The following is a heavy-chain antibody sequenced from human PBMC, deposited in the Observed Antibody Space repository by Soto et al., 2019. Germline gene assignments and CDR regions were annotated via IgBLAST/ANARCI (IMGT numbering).Heavy chain of an antibody. Sequence: QVQLVQSGAEVKKPGASVTVSCKTSGYTFSNYGINWVRQAPGKGLEWMGWISGYNGNTNYAQTGQGRGTMTSDTSTCTGYMELRSLKPDDTAIYYCSRFIMVGGWFDPNYYHGMDVWGQGTTVTVSS. CDR2: ISGYNGNT. V-gene: IGHV1-18*01. CDR1: GYTFSNYG. D-gene: IGHD6-19*01. CDR3: SRFIMVGGWFDPNYYHGMDV. J-gene: IGHJ6*02.